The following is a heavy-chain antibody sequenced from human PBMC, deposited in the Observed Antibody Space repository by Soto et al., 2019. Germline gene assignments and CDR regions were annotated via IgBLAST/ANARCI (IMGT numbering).Heavy chain of an antibody. D-gene: IGHD1-26*01. CDR1: GFTFTSSA. CDR3: AAEGEVGATDAFDI. J-gene: IGHJ3*02. CDR2: IVVGSGNT. Sequence: ASVKVSCKASGFTFTSSAMQWVRQARGQRLEWIGWIVVGSGNTNYAQKFQERVTITRDMSTSTAYMELSSLRSEDTAVYYCAAEGEVGATDAFDIWGQGTMVTVSS. V-gene: IGHV1-58*02.